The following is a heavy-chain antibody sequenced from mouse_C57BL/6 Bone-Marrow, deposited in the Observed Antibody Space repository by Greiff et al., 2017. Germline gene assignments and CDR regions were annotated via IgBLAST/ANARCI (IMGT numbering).Heavy chain of an antibody. Sequence: EVQLQQSGPELVKPGASVKIPCKASGYTFTDYNMDWVKQSHGKSLEWIGDINPNNGGTIYNQKFKGKATLTVDKSSSTAYMELRSLTSEDTAVYYCASHDYGVAWFAYWGQGTLVTVSA. V-gene: IGHV1-18*01. J-gene: IGHJ3*01. CDR3: ASHDYGVAWFAY. CDR1: GYTFTDYN. CDR2: INPNNGGT. D-gene: IGHD2-4*01.